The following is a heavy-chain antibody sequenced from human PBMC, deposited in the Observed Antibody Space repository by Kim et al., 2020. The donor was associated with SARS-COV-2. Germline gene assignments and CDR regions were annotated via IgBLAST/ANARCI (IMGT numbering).Heavy chain of an antibody. CDR3: ARDPTISGYSYSMDV. J-gene: IGHJ6*02. Sequence: DSLKGRFTISRDNAKNSLYLQMNSLRAEDTAVYYCARDPTISGYSYSMDVWGQGTTVTVSS. D-gene: IGHD5-18*01. V-gene: IGHV3-21*01.